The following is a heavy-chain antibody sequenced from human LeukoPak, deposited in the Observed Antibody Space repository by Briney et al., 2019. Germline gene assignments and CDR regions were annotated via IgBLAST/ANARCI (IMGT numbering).Heavy chain of an antibody. CDR3: ARGPYCTDDSCYENWFDP. V-gene: IGHV4-34*01. CDR1: GGSFSGYY. CDR2: IHHSGTA. Sequence: SETLSLTCAVYGGSFSGYYWSWIRQPPGKGLEWIGEIHHSGTANYNPSLKSRVTISVDTSKNQSSLNLSSVTAAETAVYYCARGPYCTDDSCYENWFDPWGQGTLVTVSS. J-gene: IGHJ5*02. D-gene: IGHD2-8*01.